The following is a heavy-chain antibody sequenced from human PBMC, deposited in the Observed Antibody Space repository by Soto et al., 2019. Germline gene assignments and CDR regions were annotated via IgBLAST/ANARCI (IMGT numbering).Heavy chain of an antibody. D-gene: IGHD2-8*02. Sequence: SETLSLTCTVSGGAISSYYWSWIRQPPGKGLEWIGYISYSGSTKYNPSLKSRVTILVDTSKKQFSLKLNSVTAADTAVYYCARLEALRPEGGVVAGDWGQGTLVTVSS. CDR1: GGAISSYY. J-gene: IGHJ4*01. CDR2: ISYSGST. CDR3: ARLEALRPEGGVVAGD. V-gene: IGHV4-59*01.